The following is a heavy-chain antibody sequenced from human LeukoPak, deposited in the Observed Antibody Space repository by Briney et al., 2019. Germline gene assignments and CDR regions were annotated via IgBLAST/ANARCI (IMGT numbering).Heavy chain of an antibody. CDR3: AKGGSPYSSSSV. CDR2: ISSSSSYI. V-gene: IGHV3-21*04. Sequence: KPGGSLRLSCAASGFTFSSYSMNWVRQAPGKGLEWVSSISSSSSYIYYADSVKGRFTISRDNSKNTLYLQMNSLRAEDTAVHYCAKGGSPYSSSSVWGQGTLVTVSS. D-gene: IGHD6-6*01. CDR1: GFTFSSYS. J-gene: IGHJ4*02.